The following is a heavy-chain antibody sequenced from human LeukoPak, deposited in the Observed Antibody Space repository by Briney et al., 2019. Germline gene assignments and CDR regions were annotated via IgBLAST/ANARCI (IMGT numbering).Heavy chain of an antibody. CDR2: INPNSGGT. CDR3: ARVNYEYYFDY. V-gene: IGHV1-2*06. Sequence: GASVKVSCKASGYTFTGYYMHWVRQAPGQGLEWMGRINPNSGGTNYAQKFQGRVTMTRDTSISTAYMELRSLRSDDTAVYYCARVNYEYYFDYWGQGTLVTVSS. J-gene: IGHJ4*02. CDR1: GYTFTGYY. D-gene: IGHD1-7*01.